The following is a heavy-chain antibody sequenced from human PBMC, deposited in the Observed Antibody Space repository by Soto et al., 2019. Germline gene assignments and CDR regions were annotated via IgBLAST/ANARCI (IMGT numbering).Heavy chain of an antibody. CDR3: ARYYCGTNSCHGWFAP. CDR2: INPDSGGT. Sequence: QVQLVQSGAEVKKPGASVKVSCKASGYTFNDYYIYWVRQAPGQGLEWMGWINPDSGGTNYAQNFQGRFTMTRDTSISTAYMELTRLTSDDTAVYYCARYYCGTNSCHGWFAPWGQGTLVTVSS. CDR1: GYTFNDYY. V-gene: IGHV1-2*02. D-gene: IGHD2-2*01. J-gene: IGHJ5*02.